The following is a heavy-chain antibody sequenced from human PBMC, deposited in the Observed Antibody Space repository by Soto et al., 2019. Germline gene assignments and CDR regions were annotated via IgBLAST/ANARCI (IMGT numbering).Heavy chain of an antibody. Sequence: QVQLVQPGAEVKKPGASVTVSCKASGYTFSRHGISWVRQAPGQGLEWMAWSGNTNYAQKFQGRLTLTTNPSTRTAYMELRSLRSDDTAVYYCARGADDFSSGYYYEYWGQGTLVTVSS. CDR3: ARGADDFSSGYYYEY. J-gene: IGHJ4*02. CDR2: SGNT. V-gene: IGHV1-18*04. D-gene: IGHD3-3*01. CDR1: GYTFSRHG.